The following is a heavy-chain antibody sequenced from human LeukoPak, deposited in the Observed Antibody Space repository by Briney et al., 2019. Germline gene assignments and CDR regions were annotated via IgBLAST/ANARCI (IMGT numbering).Heavy chain of an antibody. V-gene: IGHV3-23*01. J-gene: IGHJ6*03. Sequence: GGSLRLSCAGSGFTFSIYAMTWVRQPPGKVLEWVSSISGRGDSTNYADSLKSRFTISRDNSKNTLYMQMNGLKVEDTAVYYCAKGGNSRILDYYYYMDVWGKGTTVTAS. CDR1: GFTFSIYA. CDR3: AKGGNSRILDYYYYMDV. D-gene: IGHD6-13*01. CDR2: ISGRGDST.